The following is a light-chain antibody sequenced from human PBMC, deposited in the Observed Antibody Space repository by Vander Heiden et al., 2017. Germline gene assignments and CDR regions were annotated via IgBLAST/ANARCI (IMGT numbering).Light chain of an antibody. J-gene: IGKJ5*01. CDR2: AAS. Sequence: DIQMPQSPSSLSASVGDRVTITCRASQSISSYLNWYQQKPGKAPKLLIYAASSLQSGVPSRFSGSGSGTDFTLTISSLQPEDFATYYCQQSYRTITFGQGTRLEIK. CDR1: QSISSY. V-gene: IGKV1-39*01. CDR3: QQSYRTIT.